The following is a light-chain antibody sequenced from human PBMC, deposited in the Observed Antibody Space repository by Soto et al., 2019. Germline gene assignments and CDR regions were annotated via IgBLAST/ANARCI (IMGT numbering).Light chain of an antibody. Sequence: SYELTQPPSVSVSPGQTASITCSGDKLGDKYACWYQQKPGQSPVLVIYQDSKRPSGIPERFSGSNSGNTATLTISGTQAMDEADYYCRAWDSSTEGVFGTGTKLTVL. J-gene: IGLJ1*01. CDR1: KLGDKY. CDR2: QDS. V-gene: IGLV3-1*01. CDR3: RAWDSSTEGV.